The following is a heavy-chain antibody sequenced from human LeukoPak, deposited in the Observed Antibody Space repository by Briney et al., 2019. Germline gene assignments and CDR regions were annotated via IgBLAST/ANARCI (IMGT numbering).Heavy chain of an antibody. CDR2: IIPIFGTA. Sequence: GASVKASCKASGYTFTSYGISWVRQAPGQGLEWMGGIIPIFGTANYAQKFQGRVTITADESTSTAYMELSSLRSEDTAVYYCARLAAPQSPNFDYWGQGTLVTVSS. V-gene: IGHV1-69*13. CDR1: GYTFTSYG. D-gene: IGHD6-13*01. CDR3: ARLAAPQSPNFDY. J-gene: IGHJ4*02.